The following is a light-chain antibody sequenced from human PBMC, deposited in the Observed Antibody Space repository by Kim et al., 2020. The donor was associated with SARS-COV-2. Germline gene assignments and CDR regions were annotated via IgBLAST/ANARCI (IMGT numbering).Light chain of an antibody. CDR1: SSDVGGYNY. V-gene: IGLV2-14*01. J-gene: IGLJ1*01. Sequence: GQSIAISCTGTSSDVGGYNYVSWYQQHPGKAPKVMIYEVTNRPSGVSNRFSGSKSGNTASLTISGLQAEDEADYYCSSYTSSSTLVFGTGTKVTVL. CDR2: EVT. CDR3: SSYTSSSTLV.